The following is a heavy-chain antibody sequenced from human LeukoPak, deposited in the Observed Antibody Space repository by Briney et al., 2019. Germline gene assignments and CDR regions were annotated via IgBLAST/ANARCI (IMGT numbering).Heavy chain of an antibody. CDR3: ARDRRYCSGGSCYPGPIDAFDI. D-gene: IGHD2-15*01. CDR2: IYYSGST. V-gene: IGHV4-31*03. Sequence: SQTLSLTCTVSGGSISSGGYYWSWIRQHPGKGLEWIGYIYYSGSTYYNPSLKSRVTISVDTSKNQFSLKLSSVTAADTAVYYCARDRRYCSGGSCYPGPIDAFDIWGQGTMVTVSS. CDR1: GGSISSGGYY. J-gene: IGHJ3*02.